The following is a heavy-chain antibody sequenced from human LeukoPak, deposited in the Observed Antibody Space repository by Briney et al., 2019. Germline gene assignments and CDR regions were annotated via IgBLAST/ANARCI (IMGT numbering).Heavy chain of an antibody. CDR1: GGTFSSYT. V-gene: IGHV1-69*02. CDR3: ARYTLWDCSSTSCYTGAFDI. CDR2: IIPILGIA. Sequence: SVKVSCKASGGTFSSYTISWVRQAPGQGLEWMGRIIPILGIANYAQKFQGRVTITADKSTSTAYMELSSLRSEDTAVYYCARYTLWDCSSTSCYTGAFDIWGQGKMVTVSS. D-gene: IGHD2-2*02. J-gene: IGHJ3*02.